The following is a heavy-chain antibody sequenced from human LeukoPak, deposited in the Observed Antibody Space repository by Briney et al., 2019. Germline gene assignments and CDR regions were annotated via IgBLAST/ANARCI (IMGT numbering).Heavy chain of an antibody. J-gene: IGHJ3*02. D-gene: IGHD4-17*01. CDR2: ISSSGSYI. Sequence: SGGSLRLSCAGSGFTFSTYSMNWVRQAPGKGLEWVSSISSSGSYIYYADSVKGRFTISRDNAKNSLYLQMNSLRAEDTAVYYCAREKASTVTYDTFDIWGQGTMVTVSS. CDR1: GFTFSTYS. V-gene: IGHV3-21*01. CDR3: AREKASTVTYDTFDI.